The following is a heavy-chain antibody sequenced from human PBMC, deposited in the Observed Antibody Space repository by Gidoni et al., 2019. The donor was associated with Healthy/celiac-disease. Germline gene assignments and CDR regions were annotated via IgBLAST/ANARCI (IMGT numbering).Heavy chain of an antibody. CDR2: LYHGGST. Sequence: QLQLQESGSGLVKPSQDLSLTCAVSGGPISSGGYSWSWIRQPPGKGLEWIGYLYHGGSTYYNPSLKSRVTISVDRSKNQFSLKLSSVTAADTAVYYCARDEGYCSGGSCYSKWFDPWGQGTLVTVSS. CDR1: GGPISSGGYS. J-gene: IGHJ5*02. D-gene: IGHD2-15*01. CDR3: ARDEGYCSGGSCYSKWFDP. V-gene: IGHV4-30-2*01.